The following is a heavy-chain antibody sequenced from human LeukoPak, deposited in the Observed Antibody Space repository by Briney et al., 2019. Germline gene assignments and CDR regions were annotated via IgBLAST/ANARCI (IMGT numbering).Heavy chain of an antibody. CDR2: INPNSGGT. CDR3: ARATEYSSFGNWFDP. J-gene: IGHJ5*02. V-gene: IGHV1-2*02. CDR1: GYTFTGYY. D-gene: IGHD6-6*01. Sequence: ASVKVSCKASGYTFTGYYMHWVRQAPGQGLEWMGWINPNSGGTNYAQKFQGRVTMTRDTSISTAYMELNRLRSDDTAVYYCARATEYSSFGNWFDPWGQGTLVTVSS.